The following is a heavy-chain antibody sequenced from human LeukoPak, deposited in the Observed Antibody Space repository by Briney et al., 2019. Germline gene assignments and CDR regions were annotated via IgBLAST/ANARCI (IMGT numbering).Heavy chain of an antibody. CDR1: GYSISIGYY. CDR2: MYHSGST. Sequence: AETLSLTCALSGYSISIGYYWGWIRQPPGKGVEWIGNMYHSGSTHYNASLTSQVTISVDTSTNQFSLKLSSVTGPDTAVLYCARQTVAGSPFDYWGQGTLGTVSP. D-gene: IGHD6-19*01. V-gene: IGHV4-38-2*01. CDR3: ARQTVAGSPFDY. J-gene: IGHJ4*02.